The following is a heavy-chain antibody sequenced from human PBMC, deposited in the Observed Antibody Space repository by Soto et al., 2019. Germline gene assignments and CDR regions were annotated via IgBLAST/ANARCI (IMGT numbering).Heavy chain of an antibody. Sequence: GGSLRLSCAASGFTFSSYGMHWVRQAPGKGLEWVAVIWYDGSNKYYADSVKGRFTISRDNSKNTLYLQMNSLRAEDTAVYYCAREPRTNGDIDYWGQGTLVTVSS. V-gene: IGHV3-33*01. D-gene: IGHD2-8*01. CDR3: AREPRTNGDIDY. J-gene: IGHJ4*02. CDR2: IWYDGSNK. CDR1: GFTFSSYG.